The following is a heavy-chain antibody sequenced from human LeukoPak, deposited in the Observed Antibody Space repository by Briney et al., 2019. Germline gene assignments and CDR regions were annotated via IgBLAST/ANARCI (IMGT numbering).Heavy chain of an antibody. CDR2: ISGDGSLT. CDR3: ASLLTPYHGSGGGGMDV. V-gene: IGHV3-74*01. J-gene: IGHJ6*02. D-gene: IGHD3-10*01. Sequence: GGALRLSCAASGFTFSTHWMYWVRQAPGKEVVWVSRISGDGSLTSYADSVRGRFSISRDNATETLYLQMTSLRVEDTAVYSCASLLTPYHGSGGGGMDVWGQGTTVTVSS. CDR1: GFTFSTHW.